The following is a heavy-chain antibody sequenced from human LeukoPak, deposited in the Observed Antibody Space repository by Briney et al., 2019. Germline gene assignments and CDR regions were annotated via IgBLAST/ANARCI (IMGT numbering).Heavy chain of an antibody. V-gene: IGHV4-61*02. J-gene: IGHJ4*02. CDR2: IYTSGST. CDR1: GGSISSGSYY. Sequence: SETLSLTCTVSGGSISSGSYYWSWIRQPAGKGLEWIGRIYTSGSTNYNPSLKSRVTISVDTSKNQFSLKLSSVTAADTAVYYCARDGSYSYGPYWGQGTLVTVSS. CDR3: ARDGSYSYGPY. D-gene: IGHD5-18*01.